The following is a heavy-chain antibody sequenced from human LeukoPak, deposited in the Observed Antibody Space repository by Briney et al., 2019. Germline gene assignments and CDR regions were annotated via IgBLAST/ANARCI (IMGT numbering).Heavy chain of an antibody. V-gene: IGHV4-31*03. CDR3: ARDLGGGSFDY. Sequence: SQILSLTCTVSGGSISRGGYYWSWIRQHPGKGLEWIGYIYYSGSTYYNPSLKSRVTMSVDTSKNQFSLKLSSVTAADTAVYYCARDLGGGSFDYWGQGTLVTVSS. D-gene: IGHD2-15*01. CDR2: IYYSGST. CDR1: GGSISRGGYY. J-gene: IGHJ4*02.